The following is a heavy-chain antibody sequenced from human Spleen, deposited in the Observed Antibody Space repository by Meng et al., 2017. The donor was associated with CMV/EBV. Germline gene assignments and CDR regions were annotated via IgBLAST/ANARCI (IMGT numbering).Heavy chain of an antibody. J-gene: IGHJ5*02. V-gene: IGHV3-73*01. Sequence: AASGYIFSGSAIHWVRQASGQGLEWVGRIRTQTNNNAAEYAATVRGRFTISRDDSKKMAYLQMNSLKAEDTAVYYCTRLWSTGGFDPWGQGTLVTVSS. D-gene: IGHD2-2*01. CDR2: IRTQTNNNAA. CDR1: GYIFSGSA. CDR3: TRLWSTGGFDP.